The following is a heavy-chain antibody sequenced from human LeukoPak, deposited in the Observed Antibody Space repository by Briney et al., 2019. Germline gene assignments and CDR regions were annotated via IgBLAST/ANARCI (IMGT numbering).Heavy chain of an antibody. CDR1: GYTFTGYY. CDR2: INPNSGGT. Sequence: ASVKVSCKASGYTFTGYYMHLVRQAPGQGLEWMGWINPNSGGTNYAQKFQGRVTMTRDTSISTAYMELSRLRSDDTAVYCCARVGFGKFDDALDIWGRGTMVTVSS. CDR3: ARVGFGKFDDALDI. V-gene: IGHV1-2*02. D-gene: IGHD3-10*01. J-gene: IGHJ3*02.